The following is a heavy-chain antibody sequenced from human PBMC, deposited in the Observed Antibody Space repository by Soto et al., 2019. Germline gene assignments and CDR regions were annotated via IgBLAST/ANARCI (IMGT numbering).Heavy chain of an antibody. CDR1: EGSFSGYY. Sequence: NPSETLSLTCAVYEGSFSGYYWSWIRQSPGRGLEWIGEINQSGSTRYNPSLKSRVTIAVDMSKNQFSLRLSSVTAADTALYYCARTTAVPNTLRSRYFFDFWGQGTLVTVSS. CDR3: ARTTAVPNTLRSRYFFDF. CDR2: INQSGST. D-gene: IGHD3-9*01. J-gene: IGHJ4*02. V-gene: IGHV4-34*01.